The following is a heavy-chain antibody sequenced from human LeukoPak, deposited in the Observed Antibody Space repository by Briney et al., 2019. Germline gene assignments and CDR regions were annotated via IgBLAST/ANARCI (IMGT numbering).Heavy chain of an antibody. CDR1: GYSFTSYW. Sequence: GESLKISRKGSGYSFTSYWIGWVRQMPGKGLEWMGIIYPGDSDTRYSPSFQGQVTISADKSISTAYLQWSSLKASDTAMYYCARQADRSGYSYVDYYYYGMDVWGQGTTVTVSS. CDR3: ARQADRSGYSYVDYYYYGMDV. CDR2: IYPGDSDT. D-gene: IGHD5-18*01. V-gene: IGHV5-51*01. J-gene: IGHJ6*02.